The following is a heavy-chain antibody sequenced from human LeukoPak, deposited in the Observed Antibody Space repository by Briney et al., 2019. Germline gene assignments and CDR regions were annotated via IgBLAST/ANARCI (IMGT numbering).Heavy chain of an antibody. J-gene: IGHJ4*02. Sequence: SETLSLTRAVSGGSISAYYWSWIRQPPGKGLEWIGYIYYSGSTNYNPSLKSRATISVDTSKDQLSLKLSSVTAADTAVYYCARLGRSSFPDYWGQGTLVSVSS. D-gene: IGHD3-10*01. CDR3: ARLGRSSFPDY. CDR1: GGSISAYY. V-gene: IGHV4-59*08. CDR2: IYYSGST.